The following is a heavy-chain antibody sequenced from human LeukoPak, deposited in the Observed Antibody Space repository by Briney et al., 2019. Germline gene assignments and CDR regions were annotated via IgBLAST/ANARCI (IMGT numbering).Heavy chain of an antibody. J-gene: IGHJ5*02. CDR1: GGSISSGDYY. V-gene: IGHV4-30-4*01. Sequence: PSETLSLTCTVSGGSISSGDYYWSWIRQPPGTGLEWIGYIYYSGSTYYNPSLKSRVTISVDTSKNQFSLKLSSVTAADTAVYYCARVLGDYGDENWFDPWGQGTLVTVSS. CDR2: IYYSGST. D-gene: IGHD4-17*01. CDR3: ARVLGDYGDENWFDP.